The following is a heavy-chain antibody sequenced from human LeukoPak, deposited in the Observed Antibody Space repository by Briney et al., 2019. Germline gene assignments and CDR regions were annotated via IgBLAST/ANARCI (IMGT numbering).Heavy chain of an antibody. J-gene: IGHJ5*02. CDR3: ARGPRRELWFGEFNWFDP. D-gene: IGHD3-10*01. V-gene: IGHV3-11*01. Sequence: GGSLRLSCAASGFTFSDYYMSWIRQAPGKGLEWVSYISSSGSTIYYADSVKGRFTISRDNAKNSLYLQMNSPRAEDTAVYYCARGPRRELWFGEFNWFDPWGQGTLVTVSS. CDR1: GFTFSDYY. CDR2: ISSSGSTI.